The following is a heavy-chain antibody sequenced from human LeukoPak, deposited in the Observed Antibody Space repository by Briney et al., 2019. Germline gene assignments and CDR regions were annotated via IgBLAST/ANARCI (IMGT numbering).Heavy chain of an antibody. V-gene: IGHV4-39*01. J-gene: IGHJ6*02. CDR1: GGSIRSSSYY. CDR3: ARHPNPTGTLGSYYYGMDV. Sequence: PSETLSLTCTVSGGSIRSSSYYWGWIRQPPGKGLEWIGSIYYSGSTYYNPSLKSRVTISVDTSKNQFSLKLTSVTAADTAVYYCARHPNPTGTLGSYYYGMDVWGQGTMVTVSS. CDR2: IYYSGST. D-gene: IGHD1-1*01.